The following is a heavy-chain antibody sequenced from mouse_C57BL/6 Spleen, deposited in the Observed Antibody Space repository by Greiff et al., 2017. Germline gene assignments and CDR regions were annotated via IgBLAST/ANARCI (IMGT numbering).Heavy chain of an antibody. D-gene: IGHD2-1*01. CDR3: ARSGGNYPYYAMDY. Sequence: QVQLQQPGAELVMPGASVKMSCKASGYTFTSYTMHWVKQRPGQGLEWIGYINPSSGYTKYNQKFKDKATLTADKSSSTAYMQLSSLTSEDSAVYYCARSGGNYPYYAMDYWGQGTSVTVSS. CDR2: INPSSGYT. V-gene: IGHV1S26*01. CDR1: GYTFTSYT. J-gene: IGHJ4*01.